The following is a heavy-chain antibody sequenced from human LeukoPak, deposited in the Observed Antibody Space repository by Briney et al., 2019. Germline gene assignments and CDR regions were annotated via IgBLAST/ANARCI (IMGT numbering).Heavy chain of an antibody. CDR2: IYPSGST. Sequence: SETLSLTCTVSGGSISSYYWSWLRQPAGKGLEWIGRIYPSGSTNYKHSLTSRATMSVDTSKNQFSLKLSSVTAADTVVYYCAREWRVVVVPAAISYYYYYYMDVWGKGTTVTVPS. D-gene: IGHD2-2*01. CDR3: AREWRVVVVPAAISYYYYYYMDV. V-gene: IGHV4-4*07. J-gene: IGHJ6*03. CDR1: GGSISSYY.